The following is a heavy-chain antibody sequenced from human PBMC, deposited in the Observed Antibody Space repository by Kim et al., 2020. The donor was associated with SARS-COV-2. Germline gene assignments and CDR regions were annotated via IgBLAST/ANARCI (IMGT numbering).Heavy chain of an antibody. D-gene: IGHD6-13*01. J-gene: IGHJ4*02. CDR2: INHSGST. V-gene: IGHV4-34*01. CDR1: GGSFSGYY. CDR3: ARGRTGYSSTPHDY. Sequence: SETLSLTCAVYGGSFSGYYWSWIRQPPGKGLEWIGEINHSGSTNYNPSLKSRVTISVDTSKNQFSLKLSSVTAADTAVYYCARGRTGYSSTPHDYWGQGT.